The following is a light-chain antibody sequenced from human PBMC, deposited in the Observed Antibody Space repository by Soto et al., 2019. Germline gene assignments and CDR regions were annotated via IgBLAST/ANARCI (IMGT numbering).Light chain of an antibody. CDR1: SSDVGGYNY. Sequence: QSALTQPPSASGSPGQSVTISCTGTSSDVGGYNYVSWYQQHPGKAPKLMIYEVSKRPSGVPDRFSGSKSSNTASLTVSGLQAEAEAEYYCSSYAGSNNVVFGGGTKVTVL. V-gene: IGLV2-8*01. J-gene: IGLJ2*01. CDR2: EVS. CDR3: SSYAGSNNVV.